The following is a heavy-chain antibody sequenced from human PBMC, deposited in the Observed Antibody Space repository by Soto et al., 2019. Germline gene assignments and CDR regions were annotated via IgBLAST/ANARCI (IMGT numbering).Heavy chain of an antibody. D-gene: IGHD6-13*01. V-gene: IGHV3-7*01. Sequence: EVQLVESGGGLVQPGGSLSLTCAASGFSASSYWMRWVRQAPEAGLEWVANINEDESTKYYVGTVKGRFTISRDTAKNSVLLLMSSVRIEDSGVYYCVRAVGAAAAAWGRGTLVTVSS. J-gene: IGHJ5*02. CDR1: GFSASSYW. CDR2: INEDESTK. CDR3: VRAVGAAAAA.